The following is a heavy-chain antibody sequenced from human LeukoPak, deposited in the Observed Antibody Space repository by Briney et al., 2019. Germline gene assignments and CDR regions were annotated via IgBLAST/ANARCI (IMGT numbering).Heavy chain of an antibody. J-gene: IGHJ4*02. V-gene: IGHV1-8*01. Sequence: ASVKVSCKASGYTFTSYDINWVRQATGQGLEWMGWMNPNSGNTGYAQKFQGRVTMTTDTSTSTAYMELRSLRSDDTAVYYCARGKDRYSGSSGDYWGQGTLVTVSS. CDR1: GYTFTSYD. D-gene: IGHD1-26*01. CDR2: MNPNSGNT. CDR3: ARGKDRYSGSSGDY.